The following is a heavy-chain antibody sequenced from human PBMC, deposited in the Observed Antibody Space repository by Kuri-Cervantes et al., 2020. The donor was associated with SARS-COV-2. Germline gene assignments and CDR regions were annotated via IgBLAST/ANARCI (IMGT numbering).Heavy chain of an antibody. CDR3: ARFEEFIDY. Sequence: SETLSLTCAIYGGSLSGYYWSWIRQSPGKRLEWIGEVNHNGGANYNPSLRSRVTISVDPSKAQFSLKLSSVTAADTAVYYCARFEEFIDYWGQGTPVTVSS. CDR2: VNHNGGA. D-gene: IGHD3-10*01. V-gene: IGHV4-34*01. CDR1: GGSLSGYY. J-gene: IGHJ4*02.